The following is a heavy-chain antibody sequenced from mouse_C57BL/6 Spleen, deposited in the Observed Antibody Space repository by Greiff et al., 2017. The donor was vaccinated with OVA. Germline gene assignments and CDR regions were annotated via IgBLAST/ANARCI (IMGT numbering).Heavy chain of an antibody. Sequence: QVQLKESGPELVKPGASVKISCKASGYAFSSSWMNWVKQRPGKGLEWIGRIYPGDGDTNYNGKFKGKATLTADKSSSTAYMQLSSLTSEDSAVYFCARGGIHYYGSSCDVWGTGTTVTVSS. CDR3: ARGGIHYYGSSCDV. CDR2: IYPGDGDT. D-gene: IGHD1-1*01. V-gene: IGHV1-82*01. J-gene: IGHJ1*03. CDR1: GYAFSSSW.